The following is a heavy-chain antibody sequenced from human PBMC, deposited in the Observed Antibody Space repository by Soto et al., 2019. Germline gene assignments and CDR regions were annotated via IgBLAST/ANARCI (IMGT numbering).Heavy chain of an antibody. D-gene: IGHD2-2*01. Sequence: SETLSLTCAVYGGSFSGYYWSWIRQPPGKGLEWIGEINHSESTNYNPSLKSRVTISVDTSKNQFSLKLSSVTAADTAVYYCARGDTYQPNLAWFDPWGQGTLVTV. V-gene: IGHV4-34*01. CDR1: GGSFSGYY. J-gene: IGHJ5*02. CDR3: ARGDTYQPNLAWFDP. CDR2: INHSEST.